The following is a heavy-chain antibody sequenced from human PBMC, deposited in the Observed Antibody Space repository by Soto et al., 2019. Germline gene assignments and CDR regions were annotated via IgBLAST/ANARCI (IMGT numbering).Heavy chain of an antibody. CDR2: MYASGST. D-gene: IGHD6-19*01. CDR1: AASITSSNW. V-gene: IGHV4-4*02. CDR3: AVETVAGRDY. Sequence: PSETLSLTSAVSAASITSSNWWSWVRQTPGKGLEWIGEMYASGSTSYNPSLKSRVTISVDKSKNQLSLNLDSVTAADTALYYCAVETVAGRDYWGQGTPVTVSS. J-gene: IGHJ4*02.